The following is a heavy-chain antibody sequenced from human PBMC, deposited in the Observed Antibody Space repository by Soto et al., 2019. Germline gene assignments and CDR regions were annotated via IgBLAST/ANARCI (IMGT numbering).Heavy chain of an antibody. V-gene: IGHV4-31*03. CDR3: ARVEELQVRGTYNWFDP. D-gene: IGHD3-10*01. CDR1: GGSISSGGYY. CDR2: IYYSGST. Sequence: QVQLQESGPGLVKPAQTLSLTCTVSGGSISSGGYYWSWIRQHPGKGLEWIGYIYYSGSTYYNPSLKGRVTIAIDTAKNHFSLKLTAMTAADTAVYYCARVEELQVRGTYNWFDPWGQGTLVTVSS. J-gene: IGHJ5*02.